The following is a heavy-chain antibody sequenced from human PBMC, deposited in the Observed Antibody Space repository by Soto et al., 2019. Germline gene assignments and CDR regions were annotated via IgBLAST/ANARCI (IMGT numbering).Heavy chain of an antibody. V-gene: IGHV1-69*01. Sequence: QVQLVQSGAEVKKPRSSVKVSCKASGGTFSSYAISWVRQAPGQGLEWVGGIMPIFGTANYAQKFQSRVTITAEGSTSTAYNELSSLRYEETAVYYCAWRTVIVGVNYYYGIDFWGQGTTVTVSS. CDR2: IMPIFGTA. CDR3: AWRTVIVGVNYYYGIDF. J-gene: IGHJ6*02. D-gene: IGHD3-22*01. CDR1: GGTFSSYA.